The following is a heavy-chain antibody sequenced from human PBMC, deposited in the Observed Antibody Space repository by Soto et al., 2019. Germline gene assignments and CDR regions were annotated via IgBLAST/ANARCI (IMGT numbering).Heavy chain of an antibody. CDR2: IIPIFGRA. CDR3: GRFPTGFGDILVVTAAHDYYGMDA. V-gene: IGHV1-69*13. D-gene: IGHD2-2*01. J-gene: IGHJ6*02. Sequence: GAAVKVSCKASVGTFSIYAISWVRQAPGQGLEWMGGIIPIFGRANYAQKFQGRVTITAAESTSTAYMELSSLRSEDTAVYYCGRFPTGFGDILVVTAAHDYYGMDAWGQRTTATVS. CDR1: VGTFSIYA.